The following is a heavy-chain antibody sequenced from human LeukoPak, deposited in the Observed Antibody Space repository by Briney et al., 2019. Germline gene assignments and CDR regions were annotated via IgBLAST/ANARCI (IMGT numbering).Heavy chain of an antibody. Sequence: PSETLSLTCTVSGGSISSGDYYWSWIRQPPGQGLEWIGYIYYSGSTYYNPSLKSRVTISVDTSKNQFSLKLSSVTAADTAVYYCARYYDFWSGLLANWFDAWGQGTLVTVSS. V-gene: IGHV4-30-4*08. CDR3: ARYYDFWSGLLANWFDA. D-gene: IGHD3-3*01. CDR2: IYYSGST. CDR1: GGSISSGDYY. J-gene: IGHJ5*02.